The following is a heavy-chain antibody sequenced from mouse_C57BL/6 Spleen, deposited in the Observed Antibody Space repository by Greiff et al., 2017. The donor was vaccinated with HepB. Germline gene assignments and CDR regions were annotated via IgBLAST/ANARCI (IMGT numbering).Heavy chain of an antibody. CDR3: ARITTVVGPG. V-gene: IGHV1-81*01. CDR1: GYTFKSYG. D-gene: IGHD1-1*01. CDR2: IYPRSGNT. Sequence: VMLVESGAELARPGASVKLSCKASGYTFKSYGISGVKQRTGQGLEWIGEIYPRSGNTYYNEKFKGKATQTADKSSSTAYMALRSLTSEDSAVYFCARITTVVGPGWGQGTSVTVSS. J-gene: IGHJ4*01.